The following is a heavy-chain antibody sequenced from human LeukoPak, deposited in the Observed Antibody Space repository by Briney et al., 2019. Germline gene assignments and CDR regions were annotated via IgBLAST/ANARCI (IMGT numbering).Heavy chain of an antibody. J-gene: IGHJ4*02. CDR1: GFTFSSYW. V-gene: IGHV3-74*01. Sequence: GGSLRLSCTASGFTFSSYWMHWVRQAPGKGLVWVSRINSDGGSTSYADSVKGRFTISRDNAKNTLYLQMKSLRDEDTAVYYCARRIQGMAPYYFDYWGQGTLVTVSS. CDR2: INSDGGST. CDR3: ARRIQGMAPYYFDY. D-gene: IGHD5-24*01.